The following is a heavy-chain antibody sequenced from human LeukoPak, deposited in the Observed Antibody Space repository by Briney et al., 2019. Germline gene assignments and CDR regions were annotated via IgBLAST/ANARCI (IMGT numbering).Heavy chain of an antibody. CDR2: MYYSGSA. CDR3: ARGENSDYGGNSPSFDI. CDR1: GGSISSRSYY. D-gene: IGHD4-23*01. J-gene: IGHJ3*02. Sequence: KASETLSLTCTVSGGSISSRSYYWGWIRQPPGKGLEWIGSMYYSGSAYYNPSLKSRVTISVDTSKNQFSLKLSSVTAADTAVYYCARGENSDYGGNSPSFDIWGQGTMVTVSS. V-gene: IGHV4-39*07.